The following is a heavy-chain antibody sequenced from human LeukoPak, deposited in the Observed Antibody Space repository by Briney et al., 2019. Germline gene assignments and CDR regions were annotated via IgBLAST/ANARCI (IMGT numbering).Heavy chain of an antibody. Sequence: GGSLRLSCVASGFTFSNHAMTWVRQAPGKGLEWVSVISGSGDSTYYVDSVKGRFTISRDNSKNTLYLQMNSLRAEDSAVYYCAKGRPLGYCSSTSCSEWFDSWGQGTLVTVSS. CDR1: GFTFSNHA. J-gene: IGHJ5*01. V-gene: IGHV3-23*01. CDR3: AKGRPLGYCSSTSCSEWFDS. CDR2: ISGSGDST. D-gene: IGHD2-2*01.